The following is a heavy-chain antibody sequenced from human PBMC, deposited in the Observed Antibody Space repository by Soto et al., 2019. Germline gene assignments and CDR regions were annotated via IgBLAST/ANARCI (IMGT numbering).Heavy chain of an antibody. D-gene: IGHD3-22*01. V-gene: IGHV1-69*13. CDR2: IIPIFGTA. Sequence: ASVKVSCKASGGTFSSYAISRVRQAPGQGLEWMGGIIPIFGTANYAQKFQGRVTITADESTSTAYMELSSLRSEDTAVYYCARDQGYDSSGYYSPFDYWGQGTLVTVSS. J-gene: IGHJ4*02. CDR1: GGTFSSYA. CDR3: ARDQGYDSSGYYSPFDY.